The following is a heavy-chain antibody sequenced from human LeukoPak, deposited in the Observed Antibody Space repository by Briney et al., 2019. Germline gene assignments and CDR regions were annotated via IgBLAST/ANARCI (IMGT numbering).Heavy chain of an antibody. CDR2: INPSGGST. D-gene: IGHD3-10*01. J-gene: IGHJ4*02. CDR3: AKDGLRWFGVHFDY. Sequence: GASVKVSCKASGYTFTSYYMHWVRQAPGQGLEWMGIINPSGGSTSYAQKFQGRVTMTRDMSTSTVYMELSSLRAEDTAVYYCAKDGLRWFGVHFDYWGQGTLVTVSS. CDR1: GYTFTSYY. V-gene: IGHV1-46*01.